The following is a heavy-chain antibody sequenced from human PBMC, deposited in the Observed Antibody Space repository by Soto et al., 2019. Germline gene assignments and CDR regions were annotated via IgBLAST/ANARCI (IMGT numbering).Heavy chain of an antibody. CDR3: SSDAYSSGYYSDY. D-gene: IGHD5-18*01. Sequence: QVQLVQSGAEVKKPGASVKISCKTSGYNFTRYTIHWVRQAPGQRLEWMGWINTGRGNTKYSEKLQGRVTITADTSASTSYMALSSLTSAVTALYYCSSDAYSSGYYSDYWGQGTLVTVSS. CDR1: GYNFTRYT. J-gene: IGHJ4*02. V-gene: IGHV1-3*04. CDR2: INTGRGNT.